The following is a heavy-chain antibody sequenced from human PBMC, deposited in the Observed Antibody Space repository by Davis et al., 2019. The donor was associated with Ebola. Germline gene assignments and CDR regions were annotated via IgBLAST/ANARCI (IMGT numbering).Heavy chain of an antibody. CDR3: ARQVSWGFLYYGMDV. J-gene: IGHJ6*02. CDR1: GFTFSSYS. V-gene: IGHV3-21*01. CDR2: ISSSSSYI. Sequence: GESLKISCAASGFTFSSYSMNWVRQAPGKGLEWVSSISSSSSYIYYADSVKGRFTISRDNAKNSLYLQMNSLRAEDTAVYYCARQVSWGFLYYGMDVWGQGTTVTVSS. D-gene: IGHD3-16*01.